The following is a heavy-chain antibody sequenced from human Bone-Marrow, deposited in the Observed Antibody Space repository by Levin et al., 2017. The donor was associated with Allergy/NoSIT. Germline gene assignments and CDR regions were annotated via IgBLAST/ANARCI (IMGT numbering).Heavy chain of an antibody. CDR3: AKDTSPRDSRGYFDY. V-gene: IGHV3-9*01. CDR2: ISWNSGSI. J-gene: IGHJ4*02. D-gene: IGHD6-13*01. Sequence: LSLTCAASGFPFDDYAMHWVRQAPGKGLEWVSGISWNSGSIGYADSVKGRFTISRDNAKNSLYLQMNSLRAEDTALYYCAKDTSPRDSRGYFDYWGQGTLVTVSS. CDR1: GFPFDDYA.